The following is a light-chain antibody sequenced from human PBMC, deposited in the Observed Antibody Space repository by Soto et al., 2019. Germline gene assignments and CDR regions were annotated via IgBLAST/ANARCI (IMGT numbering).Light chain of an antibody. V-gene: IGKV1-5*01. J-gene: IGKJ1*01. Sequence: DIQMTQSPSTLSASVGDRVTITCRASQSISSWLAWYQQKPGKAPKLLIYDASSLESGVPSRFSGSGSGTEFPLTISSLQPDDFATYYCQQYNSYSVTCGQGTKVEIK. CDR1: QSISSW. CDR2: DAS. CDR3: QQYNSYSVT.